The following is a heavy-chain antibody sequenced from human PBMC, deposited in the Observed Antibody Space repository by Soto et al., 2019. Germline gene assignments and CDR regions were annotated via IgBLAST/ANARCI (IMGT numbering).Heavy chain of an antibody. J-gene: IGHJ6*02. CDR2: IYYSGST. CDR1: GGSISSSSYY. Sequence: SETLSLTCTVSGGSISSSSYYWGWIRQPPGKGLEWIGSIYYSGSTYYNPSLKSRVTISVDTSKNQFSLKLSSVTAADTAVYYCARQGIAAAGYYYYYGMDVWGQGTTVTVSS. V-gene: IGHV4-39*01. CDR3: ARQGIAAAGYYYYYGMDV. D-gene: IGHD6-13*01.